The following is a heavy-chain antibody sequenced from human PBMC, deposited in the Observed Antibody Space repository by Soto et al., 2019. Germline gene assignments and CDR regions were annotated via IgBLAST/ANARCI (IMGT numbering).Heavy chain of an antibody. CDR1: GFTFSSYG. V-gene: IGHV3-30*18. J-gene: IGHJ6*02. D-gene: IGHD3-10*01. CDR3: AKDRNGYYYGSGAVHYYYYYGMDV. CDR2: ISYDGSNK. Sequence: GGSLRLSCAASGFTFSSYGMHWVRQAPGKGLEWVAVISYDGSNKYYADSVKGRFTISRDNSKNTLYLQMNSLRAEDTAVYYCAKDRNGYYYGSGAVHYYYYYGMDVWGQRTTVTVSS.